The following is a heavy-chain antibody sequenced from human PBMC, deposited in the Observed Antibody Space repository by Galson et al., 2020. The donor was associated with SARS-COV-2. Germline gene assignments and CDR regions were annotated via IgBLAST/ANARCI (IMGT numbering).Heavy chain of an antibody. CDR3: TRGAPRAAIGDY. D-gene: IGHD2-2*02. CDR1: GFTFGDYA. Sequence: GESLKISCTASGFTFGDYAMSWFRQAPGKGLEWVGFIRSKAYGGTTEYAASVKGRFTISRDDSKSIAYLQMNSLKTEDTAVYYCTRGAPRAAIGDYWGQGTLVTVSS. CDR2: IRSKAYGGTT. V-gene: IGHV3-49*03. J-gene: IGHJ4*02.